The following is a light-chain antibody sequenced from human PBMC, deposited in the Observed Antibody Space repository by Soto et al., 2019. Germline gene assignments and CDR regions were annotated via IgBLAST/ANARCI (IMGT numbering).Light chain of an antibody. CDR3: QQYGGSPLYT. Sequence: EIVLTQSPGTLSLSPGERATLSCRASQSVSSRYLAWYQQKPGQAPRLLIYGASSRATGIPDRCSGGGSGTDFTLTISRLEPEDFAVYYCQQYGGSPLYTFGQGTKLEIK. J-gene: IGKJ2*01. CDR1: QSVSSRY. CDR2: GAS. V-gene: IGKV3-20*01.